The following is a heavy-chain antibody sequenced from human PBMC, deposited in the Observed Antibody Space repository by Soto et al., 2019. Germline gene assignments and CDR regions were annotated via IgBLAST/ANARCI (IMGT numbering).Heavy chain of an antibody. J-gene: IGHJ6*03. V-gene: IGHV4-59*01. CDR2: IYYSGST. CDR1: GGSISSYY. D-gene: IGHD6-13*01. CDR3: ARGYSSSRHYYYYYMDV. Sequence: PSETLSLTCTVSGGSISSYYWSWIRQPPGKGLEWIGYIYYSGSTNYNPSLKSRVTISVDTSKNQFSLKLSSVTAADTAVYYCARGYSSSRHYYYYYMDVWGKGTTVTVSS.